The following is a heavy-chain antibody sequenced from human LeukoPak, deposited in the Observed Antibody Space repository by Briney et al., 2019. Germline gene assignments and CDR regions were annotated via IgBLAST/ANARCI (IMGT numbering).Heavy chain of an antibody. J-gene: IGHJ4*02. V-gene: IGHV3-11*01. D-gene: IGHD6-25*01. CDR1: GFTFSDFY. CDR2: ISSSGNAI. Sequence: PGGSLRLSCTASGFTFSDFYMSWIRQALGKGLEWVSYISSSGNAIYSADSVKGRFTISRDNAKNSLYLQMNSLRAEDTAVYYCARDLRRLTYFDFWGQGTLVTVS. CDR3: ARDLRRLTYFDF.